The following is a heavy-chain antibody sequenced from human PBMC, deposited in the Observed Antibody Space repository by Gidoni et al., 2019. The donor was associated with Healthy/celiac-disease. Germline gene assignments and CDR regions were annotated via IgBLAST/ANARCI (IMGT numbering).Heavy chain of an antibody. CDR1: GFTVSSNY. Sequence: EVQRVESGGGLVQTGGSLRLSCAASGFTVSSNYMSWVRQAPGRGLEWVSVIYSGGSTYYADSVKGRFTISRDNSKNTLYLQMNSLRAEDTAVYYCARDGSSGLYGSAEYFQHWGQGTLVTVSS. CDR3: ARDGSSGLYGSAEYFQH. J-gene: IGHJ1*01. V-gene: IGHV3-66*02. CDR2: IYSGGST. D-gene: IGHD6-19*01.